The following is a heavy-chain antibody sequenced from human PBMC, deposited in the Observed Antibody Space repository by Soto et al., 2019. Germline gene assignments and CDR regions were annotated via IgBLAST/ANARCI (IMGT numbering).Heavy chain of an antibody. CDR1: GFTFDDYA. D-gene: IGHD6-19*01. J-gene: IGHJ4*02. CDR3: AKADSSGWYSGFDY. V-gene: IGHV3-9*01. CDR2: ISWNSGSI. Sequence: ESGGGLVQPGRSLRLSCAASGFTFDDYAMHWVRQAPGKGLEWVSGISWNSGSIGYADSVKGRFTISRDNAKNSLYLQMNSLRAEDTPLYYCAKADSSGWYSGFDYWGQGTLVTVSS.